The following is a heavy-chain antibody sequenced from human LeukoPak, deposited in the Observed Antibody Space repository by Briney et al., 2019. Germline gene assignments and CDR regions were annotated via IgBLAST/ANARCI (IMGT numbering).Heavy chain of an antibody. CDR1: GFTFSSYA. CDR3: AKDAYDFWSGYPTPGAFDI. D-gene: IGHD3-3*01. V-gene: IGHV3-23*01. Sequence: SGGSLRLSSAASGFTFSSYAMSWVRQAPGKGLEWVSAISGSGGSTYYADSVKGRFTISRDNSKNTLYLQMNSLRAEDTAVYYCAKDAYDFWSGYPTPGAFDIWGQGTMVTVSS. J-gene: IGHJ3*02. CDR2: ISGSGGST.